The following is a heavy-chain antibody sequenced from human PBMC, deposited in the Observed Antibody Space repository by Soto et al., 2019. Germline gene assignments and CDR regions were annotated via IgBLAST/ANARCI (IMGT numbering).Heavy chain of an antibody. Sequence: KLGGSLRLSWSGSFFTFGDSYMSCIRQAPGKGLEWLSYISPGSRYPAYADSVKGRFTISRDNAKRSLYLQMMSLTAEDTAIYYCVRGGGGGLFDPWGQGTMVTVSS. CDR2: ISPGSRYP. J-gene: IGHJ5*02. V-gene: IGHV3-11*06. D-gene: IGHD2-15*01. CDR1: FFTFGDSY. CDR3: VRGGGGGLFDP.